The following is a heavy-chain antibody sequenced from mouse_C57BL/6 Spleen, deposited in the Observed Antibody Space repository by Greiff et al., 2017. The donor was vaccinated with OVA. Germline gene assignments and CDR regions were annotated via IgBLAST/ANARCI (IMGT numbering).Heavy chain of an antibody. CDR1: GYTFTDYN. D-gene: IGHD2-5*01. J-gene: IGHJ3*01. CDR2: INPNNGGT. CDR3: ARGYYSNYGAWFAD. Sequence: DVKLQESGPELVKPGASVKMSCKASGYTFTDYNMHWVKQSHGKSLEWIGYINPNNGGTSYNQKFKGKATLTVNKSSSTAYRELRSLTSEDSAVYYGARGYYSNYGAWFADWGQGTLVTVSA. V-gene: IGHV1-22*01.